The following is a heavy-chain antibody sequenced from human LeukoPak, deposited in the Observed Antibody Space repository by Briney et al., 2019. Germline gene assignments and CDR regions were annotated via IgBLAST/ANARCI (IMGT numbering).Heavy chain of an antibody. CDR2: IYPRDGST. Sequence: GASVKVSCKASGGTFTSNYIHWVRQAPGQGLEWMGMIYPRDGSTSYAQKFQGRVTVTRDTSTSTVHMELSGLRSEDTAVYYCARDQEAFDYWGQGTLVTVSS. CDR3: ARDQEAFDY. CDR1: GGTFTSNY. J-gene: IGHJ4*02. V-gene: IGHV1-46*01.